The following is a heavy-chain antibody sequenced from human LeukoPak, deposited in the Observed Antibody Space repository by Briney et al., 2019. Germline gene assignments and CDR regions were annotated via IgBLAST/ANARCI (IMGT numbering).Heavy chain of an antibody. Sequence: ASGKVSYKVSGYTLTQLSMHWVRQAPGNGLEWMGGFDPEDGETIYAQKFQGTVTMTEDTSTDTVYMELSSLRSEDASVYYCATGQWLVREYFHHWGQGTLVTVSS. CDR3: ATGQWLVREYFHH. CDR1: GYTLTQLS. CDR2: FDPEDGET. V-gene: IGHV1-24*01. J-gene: IGHJ1*01. D-gene: IGHD6-19*01.